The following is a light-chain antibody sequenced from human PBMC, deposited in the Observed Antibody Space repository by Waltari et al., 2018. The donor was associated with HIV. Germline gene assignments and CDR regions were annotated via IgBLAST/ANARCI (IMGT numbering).Light chain of an antibody. CDR2: DNY. CDR3: GTWDSSLSAGV. CDR1: RSNIGNHF. V-gene: IGLV1-51*01. J-gene: IGLJ3*02. Sequence: QSVLTQPPSVSAAPGQKVTISCSGSRSNIGNHFVHWYQQLPGTAPKPLIYDNYQRPSGIPDRFSGSKSGTSATLVITGLQTGDEANYYGGTWDSSLSAGVFGGGTKLTVL.